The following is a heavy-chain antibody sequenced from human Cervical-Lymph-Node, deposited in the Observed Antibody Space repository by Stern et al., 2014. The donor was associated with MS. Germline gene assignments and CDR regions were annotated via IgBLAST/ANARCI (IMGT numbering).Heavy chain of an antibody. V-gene: IGHV3-33*01. CDR3: ARDCKLRYYYYGMDV. CDR1: GFTFSSYG. J-gene: IGHJ6*02. D-gene: IGHD1-26*01. Sequence: VQLVESGGGVVQPGRSLRLSCAASGFTFSSYGMHWVRQAPGKGLEWGAVVWDDGSNKYYADSVKGRFTISRDNSKNTLYLQMNSLRAEDTAVYYCARDCKLRYYYYGMDVWGQGTTVTVSS. CDR2: VWDDGSNK.